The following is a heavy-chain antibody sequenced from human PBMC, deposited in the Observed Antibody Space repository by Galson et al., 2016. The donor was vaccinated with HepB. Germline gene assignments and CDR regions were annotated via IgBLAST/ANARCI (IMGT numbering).Heavy chain of an antibody. V-gene: IGHV3-23*01. CDR2: VVPTGSIR. Sequence: LRLSCAASGFTFNTYTMNWVRQAPGRGLEWVGSVVPTGSIRNYADSVKGRLTISRDNSKGTLHLHMNNLRVDDTAVYYCARRGNYKGGALDVWGQGTLVAVSS. CDR1: GFTFNTYT. CDR3: ARRGNYKGGALDV. J-gene: IGHJ3*01. D-gene: IGHD5-24*01.